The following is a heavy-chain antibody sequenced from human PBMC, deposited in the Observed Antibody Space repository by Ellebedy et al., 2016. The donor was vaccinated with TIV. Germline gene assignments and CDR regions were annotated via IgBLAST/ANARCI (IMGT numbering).Heavy chain of an antibody. CDR3: TTRKVVIAEEIWVDY. J-gene: IGHJ4*02. D-gene: IGHD2-21*01. V-gene: IGHV3-15*07. CDR2: IKSKTDGGTT. Sequence: GESLKISXAASGFTFSNAWMNWVRQAPGKGLEWVGRIKSKTDGGTTDYAAPVKGRFTISRDDSKNTLYLQMNSLKTEDTAVYYCTTRKVVIAEEIWVDYWGQGTLVTVSS. CDR1: GFTFSNAW.